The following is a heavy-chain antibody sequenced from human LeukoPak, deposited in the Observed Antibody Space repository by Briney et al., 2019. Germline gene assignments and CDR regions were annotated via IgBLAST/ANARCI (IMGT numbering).Heavy chain of an antibody. Sequence: ASVKVSCKASGYTFTSYGISWVRQAPGQGLEWMGWISAYNGNTNYAQKLQGRVTMTRDTSISTAYMELSRLRSDDTAVYYCAREGSSYYFDYWGQGTLVTVSS. CDR2: ISAYNGNT. CDR3: AREGSSYYFDY. V-gene: IGHV1-18*01. J-gene: IGHJ4*02. CDR1: GYTFTSYG.